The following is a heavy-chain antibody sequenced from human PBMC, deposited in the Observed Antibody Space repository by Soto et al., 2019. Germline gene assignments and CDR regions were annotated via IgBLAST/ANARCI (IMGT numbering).Heavy chain of an antibody. D-gene: IGHD3-16*01. CDR3: AREGGAYLYYYGMDV. CDR1: GFTFSSYA. Sequence: QVQLVESGGGVVQPGRSLRLSCAASGFTFSSYAMHWVRQAPGKGLEWVAVISYDGSNKYYADSVKGRFTISRDNSKNTLYLQMNSLRAEDTAVYYCAREGGAYLYYYGMDVWGQGTTVTVSS. V-gene: IGHV3-30-3*01. CDR2: ISYDGSNK. J-gene: IGHJ6*02.